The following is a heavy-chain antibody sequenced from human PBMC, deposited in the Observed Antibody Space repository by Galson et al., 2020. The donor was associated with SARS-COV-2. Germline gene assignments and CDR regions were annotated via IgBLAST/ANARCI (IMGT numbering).Heavy chain of an antibody. V-gene: IGHV1-2*02. CDR3: ARVVRGVKPGRYYYYGMDV. Sequence: ASVKVSCKASGYTFTGYYMHWVRQAPGQGLEWMGWINPNSGGTNYAQKFQGRVTMTRDTSISTAYMELSRLRSDDTAVYYCARVVRGVKPGRYYYYGMDVWGQGTTVTVSS. CDR1: GYTFTGYY. CDR2: INPNSGGT. J-gene: IGHJ6*02. D-gene: IGHD3-10*01.